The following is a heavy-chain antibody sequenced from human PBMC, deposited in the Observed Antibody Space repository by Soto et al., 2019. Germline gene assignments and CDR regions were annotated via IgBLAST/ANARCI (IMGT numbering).Heavy chain of an antibody. V-gene: IGHV1-3*01. CDR1: VYTFTTYV. J-gene: IGHJ4*02. CDR3: AREVIRGVQFDY. CDR2: INADSGIT. D-gene: IGHD3-10*01. Sequence: GASVKVSCTTSVYTFTTYVIHWVRQAPGQRLEWMAWINADSGITKSSQEFRDRVTFTRDTSANTVYMEMSSLRSEDTAMYYCAREVIRGVQFDYWGQGILVTVSS.